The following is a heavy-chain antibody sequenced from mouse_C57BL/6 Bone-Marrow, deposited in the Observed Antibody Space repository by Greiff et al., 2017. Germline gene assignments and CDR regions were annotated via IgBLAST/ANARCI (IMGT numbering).Heavy chain of an antibody. CDR2: FYPGSGSI. D-gene: IGHD2-4*01. CDR3: ARHGIYYDYDGGSYYLDY. J-gene: IGHJ2*02. V-gene: IGHV1-62-2*01. Sequence: VQLQQSGAELVKPGASVKLSCKASGYTFTEYTIHWVKQRSGQGLEWIGWFYPGSGSIKYNENFKDKATLTADKSSSTAYMELRSVTSEDYAVFFCARHGIYYDYDGGSYYLDYWGQGTSLTVSS. CDR1: GYTFTEYT.